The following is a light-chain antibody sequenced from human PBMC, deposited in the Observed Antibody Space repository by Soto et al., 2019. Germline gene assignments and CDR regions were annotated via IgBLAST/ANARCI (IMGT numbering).Light chain of an antibody. J-gene: IGKJ4*01. CDR3: QQYNSYSST. V-gene: IGKV1-5*01. CDR1: QSISSW. Sequence: DIQMTQSPSTLSASEGDRVTITCRASQSISSWLAWYQQKPGKAPKLLIYDASSLESGVPSRFSGSGSGTEFTLTISSLQPDDFATYYCQQYNSYSSTFGGGTKVEIK. CDR2: DAS.